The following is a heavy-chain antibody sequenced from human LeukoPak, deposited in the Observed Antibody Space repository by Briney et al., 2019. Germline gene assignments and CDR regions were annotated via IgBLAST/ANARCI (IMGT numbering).Heavy chain of an antibody. J-gene: IGHJ6*03. CDR3: ARGFTSPRYSSSYYYYYYYMDV. D-gene: IGHD6-6*01. CDR2: IYHTGNI. Sequence: SETLSLTCAVSGASITSYYWTWIRQPPGKGLEWIGYIYHTGNIKYNPSLKSRVTISVDTSKNQFSLKLSSVTAADTAVYYCARGFTSPRYSSSYYYYYYYMDVWGKGTTVTVSS. CDR1: GASITSYY. V-gene: IGHV4-59*12.